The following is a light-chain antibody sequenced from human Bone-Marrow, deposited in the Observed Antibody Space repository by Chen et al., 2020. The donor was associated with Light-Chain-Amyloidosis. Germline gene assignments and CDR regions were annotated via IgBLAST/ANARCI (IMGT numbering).Light chain of an antibody. CDR2: ETS. J-gene: IGLJ3*02. V-gene: IGLV7-46*01. CDR3: LLSYSGARV. CDR1: TGAVTSGHY. Sequence: QAVVTQEPSLTVSPGGTVTLTCGSSTGAVTSGHYPYWFQQKPGQAPRTLIYETSNRHSWPPARFSGSLVGGKAALTLSGAQPEDEADYYCLLSYSGARVFGGGTKLTVL.